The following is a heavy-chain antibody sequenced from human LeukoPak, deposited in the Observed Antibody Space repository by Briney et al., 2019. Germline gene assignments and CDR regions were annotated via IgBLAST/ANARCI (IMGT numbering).Heavy chain of an antibody. V-gene: IGHV3-21*01. D-gene: IGHD3-3*01. Sequence: GGSLRLSCAASGFTFSSYSMNWVRQAPGKGLEWVSSISSSSSYIYYADSVKGRFTISRDNAKNSLYLQMNSLRAEDTAVYYCAAESASRTTIFGVVMGAFDIWGQGTMVTVSS. J-gene: IGHJ3*02. CDR2: ISSSSSYI. CDR3: AAESASRTTIFGVVMGAFDI. CDR1: GFTFSSYS.